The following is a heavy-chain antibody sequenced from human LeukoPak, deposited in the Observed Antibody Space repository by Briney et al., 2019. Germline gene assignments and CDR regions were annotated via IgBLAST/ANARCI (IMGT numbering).Heavy chain of an antibody. CDR1: GDPIGSSNYY. CDR3: IRQWLWRAV. D-gene: IGHD6-19*01. V-gene: IGHV4-39*07. Sequence: NLSETLSLTCTVSGDPIGSSNYYSGWSRQPPGKGLERIWSVFYTRSAYYKSSLKSRVIISVDTSKNQFSLRLNSVTAADMAVYYCIRQWLWRAVWGKGTTVTVSS. CDR2: VFYTRSA. J-gene: IGHJ6*03.